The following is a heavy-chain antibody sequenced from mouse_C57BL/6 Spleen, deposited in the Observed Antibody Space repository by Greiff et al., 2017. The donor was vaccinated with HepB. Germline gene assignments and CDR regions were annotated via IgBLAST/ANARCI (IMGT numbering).Heavy chain of an antibody. V-gene: IGHV14-1*01. CDR3: TRGSSYSFLYFDY. J-gene: IGHJ2*01. CDR1: GFNIKDYY. Sequence: VQLKESGAELVRPGASVKLSCTASGFNIKDYYMHWVKQRPEQGLEWIGRIDPEDGDTEYAPKFQGKATMTADTSSNTAYLQLSSLTSEDTAVYYCTRGSSYSFLYFDYWGQGTTLTVSS. D-gene: IGHD1-1*01. CDR2: IDPEDGDT.